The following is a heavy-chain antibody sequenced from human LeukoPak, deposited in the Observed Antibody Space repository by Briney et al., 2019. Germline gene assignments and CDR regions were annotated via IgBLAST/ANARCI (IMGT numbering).Heavy chain of an antibody. Sequence: PGGSLRLSCAASGFTFSSYAMSWVRQAPGKGLEWVSAISGSGGSTYYADSVKGRFTISRDNAKNSLYLQMNSLRAEDTAVYYCATDLYGVRHDYWGQGTLVTVSS. V-gene: IGHV3-23*01. J-gene: IGHJ4*02. CDR3: ATDLYGVRHDY. D-gene: IGHD4-17*01. CDR1: GFTFSSYA. CDR2: ISGSGGST.